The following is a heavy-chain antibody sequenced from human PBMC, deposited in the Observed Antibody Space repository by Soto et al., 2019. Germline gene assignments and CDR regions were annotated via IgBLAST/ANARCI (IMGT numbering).Heavy chain of an antibody. CDR1: GFTFRNYA. CDR3: AKDRSSTSCYAFDY. J-gene: IGHJ4*02. Sequence: GSLRFSCAASGFTFRNYAMSWARQAPGKGLEWVSAISGSGGTTHYADSVKGRFTISRDNSKNTLYLQMNSLRVEDTAVYYCAKDRSSTSCYAFDYWGQGSLVTVSS. V-gene: IGHV3-23*01. D-gene: IGHD2-2*01. CDR2: ISGSGGTT.